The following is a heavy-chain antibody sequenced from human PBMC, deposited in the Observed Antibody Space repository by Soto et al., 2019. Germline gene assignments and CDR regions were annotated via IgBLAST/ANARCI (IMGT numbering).Heavy chain of an antibody. V-gene: IGHV3-30-3*01. J-gene: IGHJ6*02. CDR2: IAYDGINK. D-gene: IGHD1-26*01. CDR1: GFTFNKFD. Sequence: QVQLVESGGGVVQPGTSLRLSCVASGFTFNKFDMHWIRQTPDKRLQWVAIIAYDGINKYYTGSVKGRFSVSRDNSKNTVSLQMNNLGLEDTATYFCARGDQYDILHRYYAMDVWGPGTTVTISS. CDR3: ARGDQYDILHRYYAMDV.